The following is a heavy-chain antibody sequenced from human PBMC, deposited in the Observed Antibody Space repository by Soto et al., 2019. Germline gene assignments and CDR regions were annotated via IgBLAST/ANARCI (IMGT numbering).Heavy chain of an antibody. CDR3: ARGGRNYDILTGYYPGAYYFDY. D-gene: IGHD3-9*01. V-gene: IGHV1-69*06. J-gene: IGHJ4*02. CDR1: GGTFSSYA. Sequence: SVEVSCEASGGTFSSYAISWVRQAPGQGLEWMGGIIPIFGTANYAQKFQGRVTLTADKSTSTAYVELSSLRSEDTAVYYCARGGRNYDILTGYYPGAYYFDYWGQGSMVTFSS. CDR2: IIPIFGTA.